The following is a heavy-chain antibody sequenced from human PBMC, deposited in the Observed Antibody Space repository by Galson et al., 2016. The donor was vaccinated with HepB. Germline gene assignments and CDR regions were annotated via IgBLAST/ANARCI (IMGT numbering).Heavy chain of an antibody. J-gene: IGHJ5*02. CDR2: IGTDEYT. D-gene: IGHD3-16*01. CDR3: AILKLGTLFDP. Sequence: SLRLSCAASGFTFSSYSMSWVRLAPGKGLEWVSSIGTDEYTYYADSVKGRVTISRDNSKNTLYLQMNSLRAEDAAVYYCAILKLGTLFDPWGQGTLVTVSP. V-gene: IGHV3-23*01. CDR1: GFTFSSYS.